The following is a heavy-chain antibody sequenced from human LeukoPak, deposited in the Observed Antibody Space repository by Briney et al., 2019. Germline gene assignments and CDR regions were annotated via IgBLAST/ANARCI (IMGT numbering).Heavy chain of an antibody. D-gene: IGHD6-13*01. CDR1: GFTFSSYA. Sequence: GRSLRLSCAASGFTFSSYAMHWVRQAPGKGLEWAAVISYDGSNKYYADSVKGRFTISRDNSKNTLYLQMNSLRAEDTAVYYCARDQKYSSSWYPYWGQGTLVTVSS. V-gene: IGHV3-30*04. J-gene: IGHJ4*02. CDR2: ISYDGSNK. CDR3: ARDQKYSSSWYPY.